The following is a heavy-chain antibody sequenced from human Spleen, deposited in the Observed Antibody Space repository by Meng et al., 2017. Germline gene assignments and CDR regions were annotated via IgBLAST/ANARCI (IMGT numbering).Heavy chain of an antibody. J-gene: IGHJ6*02. Sequence: GGSLRLSCAASGFTFSSYAMSWVRQAPGKGLEWVSAISGSGGSTYYADSVKGRFTISRDNSKNTLYLQMNSLRAEDTAVYYCAKDIFSPTTVTTFVGYYYYYGMDVWGQGTTVTVSS. CDR2: ISGSGGST. CDR1: GFTFSSYA. CDR3: AKDIFSPTTVTTFVGYYYYYGMDV. D-gene: IGHD4-17*01. V-gene: IGHV3-23*01.